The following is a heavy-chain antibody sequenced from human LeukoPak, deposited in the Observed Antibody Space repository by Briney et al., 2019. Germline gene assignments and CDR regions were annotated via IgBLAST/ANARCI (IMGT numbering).Heavy chain of an antibody. Sequence: GRSLRLSCASSGFTFGDFAMHWVRQAPGQGLEWVAGLGWNGGSIGSADSVKGRFTISRDNARNSLYLQMNSLRAEDTALYYCAKDISPSYDSSGYLGHDAFDVWGQGTMVTVSS. V-gene: IGHV3-9*01. CDR1: GFTFGDFA. D-gene: IGHD3-22*01. CDR2: LGWNGGSI. J-gene: IGHJ3*01. CDR3: AKDISPSYDSSGYLGHDAFDV.